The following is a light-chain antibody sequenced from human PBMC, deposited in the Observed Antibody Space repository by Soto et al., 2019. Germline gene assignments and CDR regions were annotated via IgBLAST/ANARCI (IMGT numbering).Light chain of an antibody. CDR3: QQRSNWPIT. CDR1: QSVSSY. CDR2: DAS. V-gene: IGKV3-11*01. Sequence: IVLTQSPGTLSLSPGERATLSCRASQSVSSYLAWYQQKPGQAPSLLIYDASNRATGIPARFSGSGSGTDLTITISSLEPEDFEVYYCQQRSNWPITFGQGTRREIK. J-gene: IGKJ5*01.